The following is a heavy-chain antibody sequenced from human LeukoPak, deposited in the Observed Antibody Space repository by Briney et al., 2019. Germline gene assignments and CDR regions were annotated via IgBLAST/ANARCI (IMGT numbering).Heavy chain of an antibody. J-gene: IGHJ4*02. CDR3: ARSSAAGGRFDY. CDR2: VYYSGST. CDR1: GGSISSGSYY. V-gene: IGHV4-61*01. Sequence: SQTLSLTCTVSGGSISSGSYYWSWIRQPPGKGLEWIGYVYYSGSTNYNPSLKSRVTISVDTSKNQSSLKLSSVTAADTAVYYCARSSAAGGRFDYWGQGTLVTVSS. D-gene: IGHD6-25*01.